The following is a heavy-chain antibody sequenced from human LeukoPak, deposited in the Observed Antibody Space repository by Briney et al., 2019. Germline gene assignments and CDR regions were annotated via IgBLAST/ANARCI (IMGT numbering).Heavy chain of an antibody. CDR1: GGSMNSGSYY. V-gene: IGHV4-61*02. CDR2: IYTSGST. J-gene: IGHJ5*02. CDR3: ARGYGSGSSNCFDP. Sequence: SETLSLTCTVSGGSMNSGSYYWSWIRQPAGKGLEWIGRIYTSGSTNYNPSLKSRVTISVDTSKNQFSLKLSSVTAADTAVYYCARGYGSGSSNCFDPWGQGTLVTVSS. D-gene: IGHD3-10*01.